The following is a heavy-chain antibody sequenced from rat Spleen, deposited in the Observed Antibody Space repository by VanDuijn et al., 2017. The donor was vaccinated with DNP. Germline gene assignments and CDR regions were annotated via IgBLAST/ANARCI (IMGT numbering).Heavy chain of an antibody. CDR2: INKESGTI. V-gene: IGHV4-2*01. J-gene: IGHJ2*01. CDR1: GFIFNDFW. D-gene: IGHD1-11*01. CDR3: AKGPNYGGYSDYFDY. Sequence: EVKFVESGGGLVQPGRSLKLSCAASGFIFNDFWMGWVRPAPGKGLEWIGEINKESGTIIYSPSLKDKFTISRDNAQNTLYLQMNKLGSEDTAIYHCAKGPNYGGYSDYFDYWGQGVMVTVSS.